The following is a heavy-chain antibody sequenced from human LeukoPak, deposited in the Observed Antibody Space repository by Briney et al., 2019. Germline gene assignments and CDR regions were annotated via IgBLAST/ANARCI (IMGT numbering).Heavy chain of an antibody. Sequence: GGSLRLSCAASGLTFDDYAMHWVRQAPGKGLEWVSGISWNSGTKGYADSVKGRFTISRDNAKNSLYLQMNSLRGEDAALYYCAVLHYYAMDVWGQGTTVTVSS. V-gene: IGHV3-9*01. J-gene: IGHJ6*02. CDR3: AVLHYYAMDV. CDR1: GLTFDDYA. CDR2: ISWNSGTK. D-gene: IGHD2-8*01.